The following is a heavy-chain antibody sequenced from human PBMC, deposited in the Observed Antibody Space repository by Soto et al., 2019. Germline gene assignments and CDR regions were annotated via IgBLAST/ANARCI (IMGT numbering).Heavy chain of an antibody. V-gene: IGHV3-30*18. Sequence: QVQLVESGGGVGQPGRSLRLSCIASGFTFITHGMHWVRQAPGKGLEWVAVISNDGSDKKYADSVKGRFSTSRDNSKNTLYVQMSNLRPEDTAVYYCAKVSSDIVIVPGALYDYYMDVWGKGTTVTVSS. D-gene: IGHD2-2*01. J-gene: IGHJ6*03. CDR1: GFTFITHG. CDR3: AKVSSDIVIVPGALYDYYMDV. CDR2: ISNDGSDK.